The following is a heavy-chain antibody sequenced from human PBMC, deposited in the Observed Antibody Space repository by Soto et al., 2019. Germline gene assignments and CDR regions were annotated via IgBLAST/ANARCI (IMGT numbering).Heavy chain of an antibody. J-gene: IGHJ3*02. V-gene: IGHV4-59*01. CDR1: GGSISSYY. CDR2: IDYSGST. CDR3: ARVWGGAFDI. D-gene: IGHD3-10*01. Sequence: QVQLQESGPGLVKPSETLSLTCTVSGGSISSYYWSWIRQPPGKGLEWIGYIDYSGSTNYNPSLXSXAXIXXDTSKNQFSLKLSSVTAADTAVYYCARVWGGAFDIWGQGTMVTVSS.